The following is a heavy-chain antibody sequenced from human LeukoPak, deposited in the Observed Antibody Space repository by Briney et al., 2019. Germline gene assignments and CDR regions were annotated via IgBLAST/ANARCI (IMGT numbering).Heavy chain of an antibody. D-gene: IGHD3-9*01. V-gene: IGHV3-7*01. CDR3: ARSGLRYFDWLLYQYNWFDP. CDR1: GFTFSSYW. Sequence: GGSLRLSCAACGFTFSSYWMSWVRQAPGKGLEWVANIKQDGSEKYYVDSVKGRFTISRDNAKNSLYLQMNSLRAKDTAVYYCARSGLRYFDWLLYQYNWFDPWGQGTLVTVSS. CDR2: IKQDGSEK. J-gene: IGHJ5*02.